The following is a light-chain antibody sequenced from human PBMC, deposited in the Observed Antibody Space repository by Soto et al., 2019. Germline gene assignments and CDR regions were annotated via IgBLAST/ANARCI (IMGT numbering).Light chain of an antibody. Sequence: QSVLTQPASVSGPPGQSINLSCTGTSGDVGAYNLVSWYQQHPGKAPKLLIYEVNKRPSGVSNRFSGSKSDNTASLTISGLQAEDEADYYCCSYAGSTTLEFGGGTKVTVL. V-gene: IGLV2-23*02. CDR1: SGDVGAYNL. CDR3: CSYAGSTTLE. CDR2: EVN. J-gene: IGLJ2*01.